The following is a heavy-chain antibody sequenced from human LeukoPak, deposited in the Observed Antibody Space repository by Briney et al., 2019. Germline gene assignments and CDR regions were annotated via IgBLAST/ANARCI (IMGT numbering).Heavy chain of an antibody. CDR1: RFTFSSYD. Sequence: PGGSLRLSCAASRFTFSSYDMNWVRQAPGKGLEWVSYISDSGSTRYYADSVKGRFTISRDNAKNSLYLQMNSLRAEDTAVYYCARERRIAAAGISHWGQGTLVTVSS. D-gene: IGHD6-13*01. CDR2: ISDSGSTR. J-gene: IGHJ4*02. CDR3: ARERRIAAAGISH. V-gene: IGHV3-48*03.